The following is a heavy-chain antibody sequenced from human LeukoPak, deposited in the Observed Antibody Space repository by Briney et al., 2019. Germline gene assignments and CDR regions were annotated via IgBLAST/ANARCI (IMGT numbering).Heavy chain of an antibody. V-gene: IGHV3-74*01. CDR1: GFTFSTYW. Sequence: SGGSLRLSCAVSGFTFSTYWMSWVRQAPGKGLVWVSRMNGDGTTTNYADSVKGRFTISRDNAKNTLYLQMNSLRDEDTAVYYCARAGYYRFDYWGQGILVTVSS. D-gene: IGHD2/OR15-2a*01. J-gene: IGHJ4*02. CDR2: MNGDGTTT. CDR3: ARAGYYRFDY.